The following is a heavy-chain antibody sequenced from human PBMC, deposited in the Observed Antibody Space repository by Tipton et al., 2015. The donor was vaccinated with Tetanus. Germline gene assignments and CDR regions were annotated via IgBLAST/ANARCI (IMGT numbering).Heavy chain of an antibody. Sequence: GLVKPSETLSLTCTVSGGSVRSGSYSWNWIRQPPGKGLEWIGYSHYSGSTSSNPSLKSRVTISLDTSKNQFSLKLTSVTAADTAVYYCATDRRGPGEVRGLDNWGQGTLVTVSS. CDR3: ATDRRGPGEVRGLDN. J-gene: IGHJ4*02. V-gene: IGHV4-61*01. CDR1: GGSVRSGSYS. CDR2: SHYSGST. D-gene: IGHD3-10*01.